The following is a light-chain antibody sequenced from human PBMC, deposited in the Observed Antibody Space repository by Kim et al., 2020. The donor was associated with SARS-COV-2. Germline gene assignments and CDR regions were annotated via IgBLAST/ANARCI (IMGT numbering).Light chain of an antibody. J-gene: IGKJ3*01. Sequence: DIVMTQSPDSLAVSLGERATINCKSSRSVLYNSNNKNYLAWYQQKPGQPPKLLIYWASTRESGVPDRFSGSGSGTDFTLTISSLQAEDVAVYYCQQYFSIPFTFGPGTKVDIK. CDR2: WAS. CDR3: QQYFSIPFT. CDR1: RSVLYNSNNKNY. V-gene: IGKV4-1*01.